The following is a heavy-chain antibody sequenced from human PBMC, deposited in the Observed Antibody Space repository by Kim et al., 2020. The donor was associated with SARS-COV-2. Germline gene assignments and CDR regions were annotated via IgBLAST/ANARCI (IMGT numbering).Heavy chain of an antibody. CDR2: IRGSGDST. CDR3: AKVSSGSRGWFEYFQH. V-gene: IGHV3-23*01. J-gene: IGHJ1*01. CDR1: GFTFNSYA. Sequence: GGSLRLSCAASGFTFNSYAMSWVRQAPGKGLEWVSGIRGSGDSTTYADSVKGRFTISRDNSKNTLYLQMDRLRADDTVLYYCAKVSSGSRGWFEYFQHWGQSALVTVSS. D-gene: IGHD6-19*01.